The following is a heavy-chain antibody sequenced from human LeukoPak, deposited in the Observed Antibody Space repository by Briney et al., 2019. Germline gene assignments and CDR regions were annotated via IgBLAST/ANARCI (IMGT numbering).Heavy chain of an antibody. Sequence: GASVKVSCKASGYTFTGYYMHWVRQAPGQGLEWMGWINPNSGGTNYAQKFQGRVTMTSDTSISTAYMELSRLRSDDTAVYYCARGSRPYDILTGYYRGFDPWGQGSLVTVSS. CDR2: INPNSGGT. J-gene: IGHJ5*02. D-gene: IGHD3-9*01. CDR3: ARGSRPYDILTGYYRGFDP. CDR1: GYTFTGYY. V-gene: IGHV1-2*02.